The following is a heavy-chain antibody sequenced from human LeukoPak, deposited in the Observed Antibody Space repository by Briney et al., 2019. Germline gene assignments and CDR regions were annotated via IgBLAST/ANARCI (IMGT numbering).Heavy chain of an antibody. D-gene: IGHD2-8*01. CDR3: ANRAGGDIVLGGY. CDR1: GFTFSSYA. V-gene: IGHV3-23*01. Sequence: GGSLRLSCAASGFTFSSYAMSWVRQAPGKGLEWVSAIIGSGGSTYYADSVKGRFTISRDNSKNTLYLQMNSLRAEDTAVYYCANRAGGDIVLGGYWGQGTLVTVSS. J-gene: IGHJ4*02. CDR2: IIGSGGST.